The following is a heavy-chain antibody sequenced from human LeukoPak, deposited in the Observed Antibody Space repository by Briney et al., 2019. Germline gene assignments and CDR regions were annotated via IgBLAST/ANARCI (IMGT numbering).Heavy chain of an antibody. J-gene: IGHJ4*02. CDR2: IHYSGTI. Sequence: SETLSLTCAVSGGPISGYYWTWLRQPPGKGLEWIGEIHYSGTINYNPSLQTRVTISADTSNNHFPLKMNSVTAADTAIYYCSRGIDAYKCGNSWGQGTLVTVSS. V-gene: IGHV4-34*01. CDR3: SRGIDAYKCGNS. D-gene: IGHD5-24*01. CDR1: GGPISGYY.